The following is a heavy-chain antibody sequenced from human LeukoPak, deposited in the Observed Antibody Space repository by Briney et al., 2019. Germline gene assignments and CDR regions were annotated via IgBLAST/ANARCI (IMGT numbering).Heavy chain of an antibody. J-gene: IGHJ4*02. Sequence: PSETLSLTCTVSGTSINTYYWSWIRQPPGKGLEWIGYISYTGSTNNNPSLKSRLTISLDTSKNQFSLKLASVTAADTAVYYCARESTVAGFDYWGQGTLVTVSS. V-gene: IGHV4-59*01. CDR2: ISYTGST. CDR3: ARESTVAGFDY. CDR1: GTSINTYY. D-gene: IGHD6-19*01.